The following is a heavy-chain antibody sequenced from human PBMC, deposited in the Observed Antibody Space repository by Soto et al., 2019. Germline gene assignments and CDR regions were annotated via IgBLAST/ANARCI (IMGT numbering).Heavy chain of an antibody. D-gene: IGHD3-10*01. V-gene: IGHV1-69*01. CDR3: AGSFKYGSGTFDALDV. Sequence: QVLLVQSGTEVKKPGSSVKVSCQASGGTSSDYALTWVRQAPGQGLEWMGGIIPIFGTANYAHRFQGRVSITADESSSTAYMELSSMKSEDTAVYYCAGSFKYGSGTFDALDVWGQGTMVMVSS. CDR2: IIPIFGTA. CDR1: GGTSSDYA. J-gene: IGHJ3*01.